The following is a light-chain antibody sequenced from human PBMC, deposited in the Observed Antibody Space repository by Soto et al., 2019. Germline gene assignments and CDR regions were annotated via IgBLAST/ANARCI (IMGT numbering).Light chain of an antibody. CDR2: YVS. Sequence: QSALTQTASVSGSPVQSITISCTGTSSDVGGYNYVSWYQQHPGKAPKLMIYYVSNRPSGVSNRFSGSKSCNTASLTISGLQAEDEADYYGRSYTISSPFGTVTKRTVL. J-gene: IGLJ1*01. V-gene: IGLV2-14*01. CDR1: SSDVGGYNY. CDR3: RSYTISSP.